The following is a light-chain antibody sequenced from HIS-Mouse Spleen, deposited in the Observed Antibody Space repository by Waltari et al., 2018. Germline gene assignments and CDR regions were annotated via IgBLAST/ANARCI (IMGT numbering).Light chain of an antibody. CDR3: CSYAGSSTLAV. CDR2: EGS. Sequence: QSALTQPASASGSPGQSITISCTGTSSDVGSYNLVSWSQQHPGKAPKLMIYEGSKRPSGVSNRFSGSKSGNTASLTISGLQAEDEADYYCCSYAGSSTLAVFGGGTQLTVL. CDR1: SSDVGSYNL. J-gene: IGLJ7*01. V-gene: IGLV2-23*01.